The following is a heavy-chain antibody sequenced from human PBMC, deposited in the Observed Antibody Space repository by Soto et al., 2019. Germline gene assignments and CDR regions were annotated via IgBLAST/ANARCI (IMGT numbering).Heavy chain of an antibody. D-gene: IGHD3-10*02. CDR3: ARLFGSYYYYGMDV. J-gene: IGHJ6*02. CDR1: GDSISTDY. V-gene: IGHV4-59*05. Sequence: SETLSLTCTVSGDSISTDYWSWIRQSPGKGLEWIGSIYYSGSTYYNPSLKSRVTISVDTSKNQFSLKLSSVTAADTAVYYCARLFGSYYYYGMDVWGQGTTVTVSS. CDR2: IYYSGST.